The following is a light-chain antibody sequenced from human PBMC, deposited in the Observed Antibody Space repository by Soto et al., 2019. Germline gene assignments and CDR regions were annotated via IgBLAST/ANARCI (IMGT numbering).Light chain of an antibody. CDR3: QQYNTYQGT. CDR2: DAS. V-gene: IGKV1-5*01. CDR1: QNIDKW. J-gene: IGKJ1*01. Sequence: DIQMTQSPSTVSASVGDRVSITCRASQNIDKWLAWYQQKPQKAPKLLIFDASTLESGVPSRFSGSGSGTEFTLTISSLQPDDFATYYCQQYNTYQGTFGPGTKVDIK.